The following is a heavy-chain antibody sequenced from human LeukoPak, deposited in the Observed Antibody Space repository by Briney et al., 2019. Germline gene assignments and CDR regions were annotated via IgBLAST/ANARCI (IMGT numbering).Heavy chain of an antibody. CDR2: IYSGGST. CDR3: VYDSSGYYTFDY. D-gene: IGHD3-22*01. J-gene: IGHJ4*02. V-gene: IGHV3-53*01. CDR1: GFTVSSNY. Sequence: PGGSLRLSCAASGFTVSSNYMSWVRQAPGKGLEWVSVIYSGGSTYYADSVKGRFTISRVNSKNTLYLQMNSLRAEDTAVYYCVYDSSGYYTFDYWGQGTLVTVSS.